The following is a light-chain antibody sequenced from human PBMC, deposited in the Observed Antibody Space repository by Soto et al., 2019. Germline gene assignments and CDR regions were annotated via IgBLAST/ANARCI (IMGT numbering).Light chain of an antibody. J-gene: IGLJ3*02. V-gene: IGLV1-44*01. CDR1: NSNVGSNS. CDR2: SDN. Sequence: QSVLTQPPPASGTPGQRVTISCSGSNSNVGSNSVNWYQQLPGMAPKLLLYSDNQRPSGVPDRFSGSKSGSSASLAISGLQSEDEADYHCSTWDDNLSTWLFGGGTKLTVL. CDR3: STWDDNLSTWL.